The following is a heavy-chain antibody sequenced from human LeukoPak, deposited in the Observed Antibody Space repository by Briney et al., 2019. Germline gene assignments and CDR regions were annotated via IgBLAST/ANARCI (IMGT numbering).Heavy chain of an antibody. D-gene: IGHD6-6*01. Sequence: PSETLSLTCTVSGGSISSSSYYWGWIRQPPGKGLEWIGSIYYSGSTYYNPSLKSRVTISVDTSKNQFSLKLSSVTAADTAVYYCARFPGRWDEFSSSSGRGHWGQGTLVTVSS. CDR1: GGSISSSSYY. CDR2: IYYSGST. CDR3: ARFPGRWDEFSSSSGRGH. J-gene: IGHJ4*02. V-gene: IGHV4-39*07.